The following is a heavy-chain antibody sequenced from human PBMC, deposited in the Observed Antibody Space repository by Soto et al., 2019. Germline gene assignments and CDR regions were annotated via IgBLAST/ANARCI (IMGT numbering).Heavy chain of an antibody. CDR2: IYYSGST. J-gene: IGHJ4*02. CDR1: GGSISSYY. Sequence: PSETLSLTCTVSGGSISSYYWSWIRQPPGKGLEWIGYIYYSGSTNYNPSLKSRVTISVDTSKNQFSLKLSSVTAADTAVYYCARAPGLALFDYWGQGTLVTVSS. CDR3: ARAPGLALFDY. V-gene: IGHV4-59*01. D-gene: IGHD6-19*01.